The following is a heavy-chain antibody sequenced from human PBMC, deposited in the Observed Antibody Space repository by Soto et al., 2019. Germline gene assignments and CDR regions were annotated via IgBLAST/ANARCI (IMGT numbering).Heavy chain of an antibody. D-gene: IGHD3-10*01. J-gene: IGHJ4*02. CDR2: IDPSGGST. V-gene: IGHV1-46*01. CDR3: ARVFRGTGSRFDY. CDR1: GYTFTNYY. Sequence: QVQLVQSGAEVKKPGASVKVSCKPSGYTFTNYYMHWVRQAPGQGLEWIGIIDPSGGSTTYAQKFQGGVTMTSDTSTSTVYMEVSSLRSEDTAMYYCARVFRGTGSRFDYWGQVTLVTVSS.